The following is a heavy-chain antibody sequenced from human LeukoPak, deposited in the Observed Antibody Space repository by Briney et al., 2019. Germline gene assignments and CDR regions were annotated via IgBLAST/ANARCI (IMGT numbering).Heavy chain of an antibody. CDR3: AREPQGYCSRTRCYRGAFDI. Sequence: SETLSLTCTVSGGSISSSSYYWGWIRQPPGKGLEWIGSIYYSGSTYYNPSLKSRVTISVDTSKNQFSLKLSSVTAADTAVYYCAREPQGYCSRTRCYRGAFDIWRQGTMVTVSP. D-gene: IGHD2-2*01. V-gene: IGHV4-39*07. J-gene: IGHJ3*02. CDR2: IYYSGST. CDR1: GGSISSSSYY.